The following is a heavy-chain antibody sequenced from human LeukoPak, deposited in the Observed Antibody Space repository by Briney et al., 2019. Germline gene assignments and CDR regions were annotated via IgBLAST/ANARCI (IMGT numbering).Heavy chain of an antibody. J-gene: IGHJ4*02. CDR3: AKPVVVGPGSVPAANYFDY. D-gene: IGHD2-2*01. CDR2: ISGSGGTT. Sequence: GGSLRLSCAASGFTFSSYSMNWVRQAPGKGLEWVSAISGSGGTTYYADSVKGRFTISRDNSKNTLYLQMNSLRAEDTAVYYCAKPVVVGPGSVPAANYFDYWGQGTLVTVSS. V-gene: IGHV3-23*01. CDR1: GFTFSSYS.